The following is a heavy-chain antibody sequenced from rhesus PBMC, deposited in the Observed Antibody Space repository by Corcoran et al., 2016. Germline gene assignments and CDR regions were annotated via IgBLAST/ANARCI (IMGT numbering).Heavy chain of an antibody. V-gene: IGHV4-80*01. Sequence: QVQLQESGPGLVKPSETLSLTCTVSGASISRNWWSWIRQPPGKGLEWIGEIQGNIGSTNYSPSRESRVTSSKDASKNQFSLKLSSVTAADTAVYYCARESVGTVHTYGLDSWGQGVVVTVSS. CDR2: IQGNIGST. CDR3: ARESVGTVHTYGLDS. CDR1: GASISRNW. J-gene: IGHJ6*01. D-gene: IGHD5-24*01.